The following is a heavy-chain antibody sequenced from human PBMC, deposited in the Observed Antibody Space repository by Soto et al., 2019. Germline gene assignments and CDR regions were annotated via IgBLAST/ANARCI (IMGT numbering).Heavy chain of an antibody. V-gene: IGHV3-30-3*01. Sequence: QVQLVESGGGVVQPGRSLRLSCAASRFTFSYYAMHWIRQAPGKGLEWMAVILSDGSKQYYAESVKGRFTISRDNSKSMLYLKRNSLRVEDTVLFYCVRKIAVAGPDVFDMGGQGKMFTVSS. CDR2: ILSDGSKQ. CDR3: VRKIAVAGPDVFDM. CDR1: RFTFSYYA. D-gene: IGHD6-19*01. J-gene: IGHJ3*02.